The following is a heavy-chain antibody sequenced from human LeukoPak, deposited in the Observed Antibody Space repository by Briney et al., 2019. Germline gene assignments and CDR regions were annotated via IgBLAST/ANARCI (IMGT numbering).Heavy chain of an antibody. J-gene: IGHJ6*02. CDR1: GFTFSSYA. Sequence: GGSLRLSCAASGFTFSSYAMSWVRQAPGKGLEWVSAISGSGGSTYYADSVKGRFTIPRDNSKNTLYLQMNSLRAEDTAVYYCARDHCSSTSCYLDYGMDVWGQGTTVTVSS. CDR2: ISGSGGST. CDR3: ARDHCSSTSCYLDYGMDV. D-gene: IGHD2-2*01. V-gene: IGHV3-23*01.